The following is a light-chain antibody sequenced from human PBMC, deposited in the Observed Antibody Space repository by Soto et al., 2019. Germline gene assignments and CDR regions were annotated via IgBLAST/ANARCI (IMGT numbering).Light chain of an antibody. J-gene: IGKJ4*01. CDR2: DGT. V-gene: IGKV1-33*01. CDR1: QHISDY. Sequence: DTRLTQSPSSLSASVGDRVTITCQASQHISDYLNWYQQKPGKAPKLLIYDGTKLETGVPSRFSGSGSGTEFTFTISSLQPEDTATYYWHQYVNPRTFGGGPKVEIK. CDR3: HQYVNPRT.